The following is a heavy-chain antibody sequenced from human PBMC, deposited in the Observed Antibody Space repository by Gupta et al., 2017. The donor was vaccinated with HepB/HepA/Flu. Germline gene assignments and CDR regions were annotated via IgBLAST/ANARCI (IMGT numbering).Heavy chain of an antibody. CDR1: GYTFTSYA. J-gene: IGHJ5*02. Sequence: QVQLVQSGAEVKKPGASVKVSCKASGYTFTSYAMHWVRQAPGQRLEWMGWINAGNGNTKYSQKFQGRVTITRDTSASTAYMELSSLRSEDTAVYYCARDPGLGYCSGGSCYGGWFDPWGQGTLVTVSS. D-gene: IGHD2-15*01. CDR3: ARDPGLGYCSGGSCYGGWFDP. V-gene: IGHV1-3*01. CDR2: INAGNGNT.